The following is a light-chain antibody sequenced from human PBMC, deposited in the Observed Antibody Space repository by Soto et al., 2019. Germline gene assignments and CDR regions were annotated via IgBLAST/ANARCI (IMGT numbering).Light chain of an antibody. V-gene: IGKV3-20*01. CDR3: QQYGSSPVT. CDR2: DAS. J-gene: IGKJ1*01. Sequence: EIVLTQSPATLSLSPGERATLSCRASQSVSNYLAWYQHKPGQAPRLLIYDASNRATGIPDRFSGSGSGTDFTLTISRLEPEDFAVYYCQQYGSSPVTFGQGTKVEIK. CDR1: QSVSNY.